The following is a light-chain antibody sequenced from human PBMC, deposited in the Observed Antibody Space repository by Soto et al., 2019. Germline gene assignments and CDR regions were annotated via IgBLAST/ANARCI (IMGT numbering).Light chain of an antibody. V-gene: IGKV1-5*01. Sequence: DIQMTQSPSTLSASVGDRVTITCRASQIIYNWLAWYQQKPGKAPKLLISGASTLEGGVPSRFSGSGSGTEFTLTISNLQPDDFAVYYCQQYNSWPLTFGGGTKVDIK. J-gene: IGKJ4*01. CDR2: GAS. CDR1: QIIYNW. CDR3: QQYNSWPLT.